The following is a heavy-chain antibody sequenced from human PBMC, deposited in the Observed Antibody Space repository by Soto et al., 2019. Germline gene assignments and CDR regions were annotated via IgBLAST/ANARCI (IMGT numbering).Heavy chain of an antibody. CDR2: LNPNSGAT. Sequence: ASVKVSCKTSEYTFTDNYIYWIRQAPGQGLEWMGWLNPNSGATDFAQRFQGRVTLTSDTSISTAYTELNRLTSDDTAVFYCARQSCGSTSCFYDYWGPGTLVTVSS. CDR1: EYTFTDNY. V-gene: IGHV1-2*02. CDR3: ARQSCGSTSCFYDY. D-gene: IGHD2-2*01. J-gene: IGHJ4*02.